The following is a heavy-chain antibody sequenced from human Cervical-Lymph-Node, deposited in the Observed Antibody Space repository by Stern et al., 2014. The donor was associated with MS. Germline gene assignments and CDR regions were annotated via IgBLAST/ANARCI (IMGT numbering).Heavy chain of an antibody. V-gene: IGHV1-2*06. CDR2: LHAKSGGT. J-gene: IGHJ4*02. Sequence: QVQLVQSVAEVKQPGASVNVSCKASGYTFTVAPYIHWVRQAPGQGLEWMGRLHAKSGGTSYAQEFEGRVTMTRDTSIGTVYMELNRLRSDDTAVYYCATNILTGYKDLVNYWGQGTLLTVSS. CDR3: ATNILTGYKDLVNY. CDR1: GYTFTVAPY. D-gene: IGHD3-9*01.